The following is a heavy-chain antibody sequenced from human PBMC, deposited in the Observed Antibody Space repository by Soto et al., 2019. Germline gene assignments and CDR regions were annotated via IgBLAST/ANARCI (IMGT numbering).Heavy chain of an antibody. V-gene: IGHV3-30*02. CDR1: GFTFSTYG. D-gene: IGHD3-10*02. CDR2: IWYDGTYK. J-gene: IGHJ4*02. Sequence: GGSLRLSCAASGFTFSTYGMHWVRQAPGKGLEWVAVIWYDGTYKYYADSVKGRFTISRDNSKSTLFLHMNRPTAEDTAIYFCAIVRVADSSLDHWGQGTLVTVSS. CDR3: AIVRVADSSLDH.